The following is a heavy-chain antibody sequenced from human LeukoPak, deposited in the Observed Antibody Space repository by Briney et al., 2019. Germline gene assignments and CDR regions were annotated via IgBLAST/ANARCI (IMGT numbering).Heavy chain of an antibody. CDR2: IKQDGSEK. CDR1: GFTFSRYW. CDR3: ARGPPCREYCSLEFYFDY. D-gene: IGHD2/OR15-2a*01. V-gene: IGHV3-7*05. Sequence: GGSLRLSCAASGFTFSRYWMSWVRQAPGQGLEWLANIKQDGSEKYYVDSMKGRFTISRDTANNSLYLQMNSLRAEDTAVYYCARGPPCREYCSLEFYFDYWGQGNLVTVSS. J-gene: IGHJ4*02.